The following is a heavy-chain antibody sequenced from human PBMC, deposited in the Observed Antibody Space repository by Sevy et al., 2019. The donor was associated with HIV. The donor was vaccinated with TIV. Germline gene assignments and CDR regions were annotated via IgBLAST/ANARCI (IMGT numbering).Heavy chain of an antibody. CDR1: GGTFSSYA. CDR3: ARSVSGSYRYDAFDI. J-gene: IGHJ3*02. D-gene: IGHD3-16*02. V-gene: IGHV1-69*13. Sequence: ASVKVSCKASGGTFSSYAISWVRQAPGQGLEWMGGIIPSFGTANYAQTFQGRVTITADESTSTAYMELSSLRSEDTAVYYCARSVSGSYRYDAFDIWGQGSMVTVSS. CDR2: IIPSFGTA.